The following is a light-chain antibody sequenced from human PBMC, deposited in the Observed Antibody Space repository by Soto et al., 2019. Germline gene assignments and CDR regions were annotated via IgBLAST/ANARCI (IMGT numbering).Light chain of an antibody. CDR3: QQYNSYSWT. V-gene: IGKV1-5*01. CDR2: DAS. CDR1: QGISSY. Sequence: DIQMTQSPSSLSASVEDRVTITCRASQGISSYLAWYQQKPGKAPKLLIYDASSLESGVPSRFSGSGSGTEFTLTISSLQPDDFATYYCQQYNSYSWTFGQGTKVDIK. J-gene: IGKJ1*01.